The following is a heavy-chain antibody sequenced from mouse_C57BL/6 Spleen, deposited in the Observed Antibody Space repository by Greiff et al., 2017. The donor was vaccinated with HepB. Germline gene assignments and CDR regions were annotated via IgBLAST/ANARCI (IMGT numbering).Heavy chain of an antibody. CDR3: ARRDGIDWYFDV. CDR2: ISGGGGNT. J-gene: IGHJ1*03. V-gene: IGHV5-9*01. Sequence: EVKLVESGGGLVKPGGSLKLSCAASGFTFSSYTMSWVRQTPEKRLEWVATISGGGGNTYYPDRVKGRFTISRDNAKNTLYLQMSSLRSEDTALYYCARRDGIDWYFDVWGTGTTVTVSS. CDR1: GFTFSSYT. D-gene: IGHD2-1*01.